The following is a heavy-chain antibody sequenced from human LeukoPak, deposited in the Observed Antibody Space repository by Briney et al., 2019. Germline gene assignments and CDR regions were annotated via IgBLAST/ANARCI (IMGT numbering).Heavy chain of an antibody. CDR3: AKDLGSSWYGNYYYYYGMDV. D-gene: IGHD6-13*01. V-gene: IGHV3-30*02. CDR1: GFTFSGYG. Sequence: PGGSLRFSCTASGFTFSGYGMHWVRQAPGKGLEWVAVIWYDGSNKYYADSVKGRFTISRDNSKNTLYLQMNSLRAEDTAVYYCAKDLGSSWYGNYYYYYGMDVWGQGTTVTVSS. J-gene: IGHJ6*02. CDR2: IWYDGSNK.